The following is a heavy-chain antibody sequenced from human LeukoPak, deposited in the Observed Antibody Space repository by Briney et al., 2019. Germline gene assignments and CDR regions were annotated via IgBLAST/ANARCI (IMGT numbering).Heavy chain of an antibody. D-gene: IGHD5-24*01. Sequence: PGRSLRLSCAASGFTFSSYAMYWVRQAPGEGLEWVAVISYDGSNKYYADSVKGRFTISRDNSKNTLYLQMNSLRAEDTAVYYCARSQKRWLQGLPCYWGQGTLVTVSS. CDR1: GFTFSSYA. CDR2: ISYDGSNK. V-gene: IGHV3-30-3*01. CDR3: ARSQKRWLQGLPCY. J-gene: IGHJ4*02.